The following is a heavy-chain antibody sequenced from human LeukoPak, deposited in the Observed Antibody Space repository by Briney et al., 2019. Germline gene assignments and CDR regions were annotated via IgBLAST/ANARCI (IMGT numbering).Heavy chain of an antibody. CDR3: ATSLGESTFET. CDR1: GFTFSSYA. CDR2: IWYDGSNK. V-gene: IGHV3-33*08. J-gene: IGHJ5*02. D-gene: IGHD3-3*02. Sequence: PGRSLRLSCAASGFTFSSYAMHWVRQAPGKGLEWVAVIWYDGSNKYYADSVKGRFTISRDNSKNTLYVQMNSLRVEDTAVYYCATSLGESTFETWGQGTLVTVSS.